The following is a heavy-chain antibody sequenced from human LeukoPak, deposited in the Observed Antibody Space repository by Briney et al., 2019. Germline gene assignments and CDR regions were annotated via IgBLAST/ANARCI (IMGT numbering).Heavy chain of an antibody. CDR2: ISSDGTNK. V-gene: IGHV3-30-3*01. Sequence: PGGSLRLSCVASGFTFRTYAMHWVRQAPGKGLEWIIVISSDGTNKYYADSVKGRSTVSRDNAKNSLYLQMNSLRAEDTAVYYCARDPTAMAFDYWGQGTLVTVSS. CDR1: GFTFRTYA. CDR3: ARDPTAMAFDY. J-gene: IGHJ4*02. D-gene: IGHD5-18*01.